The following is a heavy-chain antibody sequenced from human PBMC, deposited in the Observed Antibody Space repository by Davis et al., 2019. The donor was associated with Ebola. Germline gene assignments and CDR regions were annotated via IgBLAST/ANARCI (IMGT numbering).Heavy chain of an antibody. D-gene: IGHD3-3*01. J-gene: IGHJ5*02. V-gene: IGHV4-38-2*02. Sequence: PSETLSLTCTVSGYSISSGYYWGWIRQPPGKGLEWIGSIYHSGSTYYNPSLKSRVTISVDTSRNQFSLKLSSVTAADTAVYYCARYRYDFWSGYRNWFDPWGQGTLVTVSS. CDR2: IYHSGST. CDR3: ARYRYDFWSGYRNWFDP. CDR1: GYSISSGYY.